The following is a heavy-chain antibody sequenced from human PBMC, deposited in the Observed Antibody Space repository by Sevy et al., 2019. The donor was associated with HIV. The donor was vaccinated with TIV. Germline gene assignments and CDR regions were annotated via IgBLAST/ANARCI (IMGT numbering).Heavy chain of an antibody. D-gene: IGHD2-8*01. CDR2: LFFGCGEI. J-gene: IGHJ4*02. V-gene: IGHV3-23*01. CDR3: AREGCTKPHDY. Sequence: GGSLSLSCAASGFTFSKYSMSWVRQPPGKGLEWVSTLFFGCGEINYADSVKGRFTISRDNSKSSVYLQMNNLRPEDTAVYYCAREGCTKPHDYWGQGTLVTVSS. CDR1: GFTFSKYS.